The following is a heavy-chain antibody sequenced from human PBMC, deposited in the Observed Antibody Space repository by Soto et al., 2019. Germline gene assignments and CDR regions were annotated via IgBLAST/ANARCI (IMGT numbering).Heavy chain of an antibody. CDR3: GLVEPPNDAFDI. V-gene: IGHV4-59*01. Sequence: SETLSLTCTVSGGSISSYYWSWIRQPPGKGLEWIGYIYYSGSTNYNPSLKSRVTISVDTSKNQFSLKLSSVTAADTAVYHCGLVEPPNDAFDILGQGTMVTVSS. J-gene: IGHJ3*02. D-gene: IGHD1-26*01. CDR1: GGSISSYY. CDR2: IYYSGST.